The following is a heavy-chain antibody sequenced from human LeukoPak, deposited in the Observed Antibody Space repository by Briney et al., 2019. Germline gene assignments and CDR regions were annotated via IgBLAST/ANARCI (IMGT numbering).Heavy chain of an antibody. CDR1: EFTFSTCW. CDR2: IKPDGSEK. V-gene: IGHV3-7*01. D-gene: IGHD3-16*01. CDR3: ARVGGPGYLDY. Sequence: GGSLRLSCAASEFTFSTCWMSWVRQAPGKGLEWVANIKPDGSEKYYVDSVKGRFTVSRDNAKNPMYLQMISLRAADTAVYFCARVGGPGYLDYWGQGTLVTVSS. J-gene: IGHJ4*02.